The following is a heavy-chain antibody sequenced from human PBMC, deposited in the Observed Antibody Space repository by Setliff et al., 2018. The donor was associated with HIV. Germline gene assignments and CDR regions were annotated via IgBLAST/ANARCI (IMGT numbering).Heavy chain of an antibody. J-gene: IGHJ4*02. D-gene: IGHD1-20*01. V-gene: IGHV4-34*01. CDR2: INHSGST. Sequence: PSETLSLTCAVYGGSFSGYYWSWIRQPPGKGLEWIGEINHSGSTNYNPSLKSRVTISVDTSKNQFSLELSSVTAADTAVYYCARDNRISYLGPGTLVTVSS. CDR1: GGSFSGYY. CDR3: ARDNRISY.